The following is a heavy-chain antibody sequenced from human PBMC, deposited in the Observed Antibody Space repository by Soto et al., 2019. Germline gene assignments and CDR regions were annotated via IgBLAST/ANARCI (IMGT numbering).Heavy chain of an antibody. D-gene: IGHD3-16*02. CDR1: GYTFTTYD. Sequence: ASAKVSCKTSGYTFTTYDIHWLRQASGHGLEWMGSMNLNSGDTGYAKKLQARVTMTRDTSISTAHMELTSLRSEDTAAYYCAVTYFDYPCVHYRYSWGQGTLVTVSS. CDR2: MNLNSGDT. J-gene: IGHJ5*02. CDR3: AVTYFDYPCVHYRYS. V-gene: IGHV1-8*02.